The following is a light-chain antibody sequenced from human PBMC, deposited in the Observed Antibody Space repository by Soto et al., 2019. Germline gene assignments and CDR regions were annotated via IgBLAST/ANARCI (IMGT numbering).Light chain of an antibody. CDR3: CSYAGSYTPWV. V-gene: IGLV2-11*01. CDR1: SSDVGGYNY. CDR2: DVS. Sequence: QSALTQPRSVSGSPGQSVTISCTGTSSDVGGYNYVSWYQQHPGKAPKLMIYDVSKRPSGVPDRFSGSKSGNTASLTISGLQAEDEPDYYCCSYAGSYTPWVFGGGTKLTVL. J-gene: IGLJ3*02.